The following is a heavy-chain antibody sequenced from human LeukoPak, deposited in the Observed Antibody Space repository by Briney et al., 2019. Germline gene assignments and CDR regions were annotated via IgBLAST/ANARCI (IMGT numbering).Heavy chain of an antibody. Sequence: GGSLRLSCAASGFTVSSNYMSWVRQAPGKGLEWVSVIYSGGSTYYADSVKGRFTISRDNSKNTLYLQMNSLRAEDTAVYYCASSYDFWSGFDAFDIWGQGTMVTVSS. CDR3: ASSYDFWSGFDAFDI. CDR2: IYSGGST. V-gene: IGHV3-53*01. D-gene: IGHD3-3*01. J-gene: IGHJ3*02. CDR1: GFTVSSNY.